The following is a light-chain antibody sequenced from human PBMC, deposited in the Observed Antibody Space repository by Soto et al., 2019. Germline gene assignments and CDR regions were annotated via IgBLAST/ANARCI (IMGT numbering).Light chain of an antibody. J-gene: IGLJ1*01. CDR2: TNN. CDR1: SSDIGDNP. V-gene: IGLV1-44*01. CDR3: ASWDVNVYV. Sequence: QSVLTQPPSASGTPGQRVTISCSGSSSDIGDNPVSWYQHLPGTAPKLLIYTNNQRPSGVPDRFSGSKSGTAASLAISGLQSEDEADYYCASWDVNVYVFGTGTKVTVL.